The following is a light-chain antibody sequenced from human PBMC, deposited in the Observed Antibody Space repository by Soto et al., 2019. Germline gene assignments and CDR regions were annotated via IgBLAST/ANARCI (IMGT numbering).Light chain of an antibody. J-gene: IGLJ1*01. CDR1: SSDVGGYNH. CDR2: EVS. CDR3: SSSTSSSTPYV. V-gene: IGLV2-14*01. Sequence: QSALTQPAGVSGSPGQSITITCTGTSSDVGGYNHVSWNQQHPGKAPKLRVYEVSNRPSGVSNRVSGSKFADTASLTITGLKAEDGADYYCSSSTSSSTPYVSGHRSKVTGL.